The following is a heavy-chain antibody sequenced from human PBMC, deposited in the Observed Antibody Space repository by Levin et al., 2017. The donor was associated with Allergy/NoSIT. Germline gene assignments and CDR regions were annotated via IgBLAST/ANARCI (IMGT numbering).Heavy chain of an antibody. J-gene: IGHJ4*02. D-gene: IGHD6-13*01. CDR1: GGSFSGYY. CDR2: INHSGST. Sequence: SETLSLTCAVYGGSFSGYYWSWIRQPPGKGLEWIGEINHSGSTNYNPSLKSRVTISVDTSKNQFSLKLSSVTAADTAVYYCAGVAAAGGFGYWGQGTLVTVSS. V-gene: IGHV4-34*01. CDR3: AGVAAAGGFGY.